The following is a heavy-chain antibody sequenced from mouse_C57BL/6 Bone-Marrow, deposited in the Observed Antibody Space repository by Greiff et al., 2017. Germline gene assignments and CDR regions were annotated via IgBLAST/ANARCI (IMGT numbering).Heavy chain of an antibody. D-gene: IGHD1-1*01. J-gene: IGHJ3*01. CDR3: ARSGYYGSRIAY. Sequence: QVQLQQSGPELVKPGASVKISCKASGYAFSSSWMNWVKQRPGKGLEWIGRIYPGDGDTNYNGKFKGKATLTADKSSSTAYMQLSSLTSEDSAVYFCARSGYYGSRIAYWGQGTLVTVSA. V-gene: IGHV1-82*01. CDR1: GYAFSSSW. CDR2: IYPGDGDT.